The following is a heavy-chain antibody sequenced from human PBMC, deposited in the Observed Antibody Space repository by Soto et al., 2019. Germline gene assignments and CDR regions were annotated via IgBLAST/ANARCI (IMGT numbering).Heavy chain of an antibody. CDR2: INHSGST. J-gene: IGHJ6*03. D-gene: IGHD3-3*01. Sequence: QVHLEQWGTGLLKPSETLSHTCAVYGGSLSGYFWSWVRQHPGKGLEWIGEINHSGSTNYNPSLKSRVTISADTSKHQFSLRLSSVTAADSGIYYCASYHYYDFWIGSRHYMDVWGRGTTVTVSS. CDR1: GGSLSGYF. V-gene: IGHV4-34*01. CDR3: ASYHYYDFWIGSRHYMDV.